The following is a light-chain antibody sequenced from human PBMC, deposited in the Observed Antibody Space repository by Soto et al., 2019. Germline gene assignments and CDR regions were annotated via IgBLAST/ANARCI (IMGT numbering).Light chain of an antibody. Sequence: EIVLTQSPGTLSLSPGERATLSCRASQSVSSSFLAWYQQKPGQAPRLLIYGASSRATGIPDRFSGSGSGRDFTLTISGLEPEEFAVYYCRQYGSSPWTFGQGTKVEIK. CDR2: GAS. CDR1: QSVSSSF. J-gene: IGKJ1*01. V-gene: IGKV3-20*01. CDR3: RQYGSSPWT.